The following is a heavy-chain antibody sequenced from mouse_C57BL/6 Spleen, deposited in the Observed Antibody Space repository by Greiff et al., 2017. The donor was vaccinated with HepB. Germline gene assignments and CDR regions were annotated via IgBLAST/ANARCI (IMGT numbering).Heavy chain of an antibody. CDR3: TRGYYSYAMAY. CDR2: IDPEDGNT. Sequence: VQLQQSGAELVRPGASVKLSCTASGFNIKDYYMHWVKQRPEQGLEWIGRIDPEDGNTEYAPKFQGKATMTADTSSNTASLQHISLTSEDTAVYYCTRGYYSYAMAYWGQGTSVTVSS. J-gene: IGHJ4*01. V-gene: IGHV14-1*01. D-gene: IGHD2-3*01. CDR1: GFNIKDYY.